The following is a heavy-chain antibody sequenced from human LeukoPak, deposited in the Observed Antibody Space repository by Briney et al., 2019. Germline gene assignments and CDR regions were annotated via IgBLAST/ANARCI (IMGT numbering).Heavy chain of an antibody. CDR3: ARDRDYAFDY. J-gene: IGHJ4*02. CDR2: IDSDTYGNTT. CDR1: GFTHSSYS. V-gene: IGHV3-48*02. Sequence: GGSLRLSCAASGFTHSSYSMNWVHQAPGKGLEWISYIDSDTYGNTTYYPHTAKGRFTISRDNAKNSLYLQMDSLRDGDTAVYYCARDRDYAFDYWGQGTLVTVSS. D-gene: IGHD4-17*01.